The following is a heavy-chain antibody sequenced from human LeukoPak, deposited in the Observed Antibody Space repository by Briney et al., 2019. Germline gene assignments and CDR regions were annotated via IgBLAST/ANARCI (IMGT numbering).Heavy chain of an antibody. CDR1: GGTFSSYA. CDR2: IIPIFGTA. V-gene: IGHV1-69*05. J-gene: IGHJ4*02. Sequence: SVKVSCKASGGTFSSYAISWVRQAPGQGLEWMGGIIPIFGTANYAQKFQGRVTITTDESTSTAYMELSSLRSEDTAVYYCARETRRVVPHFDYWGQGTLVTVSS. CDR3: ARETRRVVPHFDY. D-gene: IGHD2-2*01.